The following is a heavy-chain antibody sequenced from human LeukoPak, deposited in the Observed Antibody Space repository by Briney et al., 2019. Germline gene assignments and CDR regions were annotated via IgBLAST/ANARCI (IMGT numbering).Heavy chain of an antibody. J-gene: IGHJ4*02. CDR3: ARSSTSMRKLDY. CDR2: INAGNGVA. D-gene: IGHD5-18*01. Sequence: GASVKVSCKASGYTFTSYAMHWVRQASGQRLEWMGWINAGNGVAKHSQKFQGRVTITRDTSASTAYMELNSLTSEDTAMYYCARSSTSMRKLDYWGQGTLVTVSS. V-gene: IGHV1-3*01. CDR1: GYTFTSYA.